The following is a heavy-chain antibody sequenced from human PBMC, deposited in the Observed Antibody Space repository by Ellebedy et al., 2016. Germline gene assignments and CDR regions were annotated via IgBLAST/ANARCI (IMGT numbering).Heavy chain of an antibody. CDR3: ASADYYDSSGYYLFDY. V-gene: IGHV5-10-1*01. D-gene: IGHD3-22*01. CDR1: GYSFTSYW. Sequence: GESLKISXKGSGYSFTSYWISWVRQMPGKGLEWMGRIDPSDSYTNYSPSFQGHVTISADKSISTAYLQWSSLKASDTAMYYCASADYYDSSGYYLFDYWGQGTLVTVSS. CDR2: IDPSDSYT. J-gene: IGHJ4*02.